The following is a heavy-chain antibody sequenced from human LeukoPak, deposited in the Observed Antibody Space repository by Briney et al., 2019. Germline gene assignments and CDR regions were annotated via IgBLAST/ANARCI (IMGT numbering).Heavy chain of an antibody. CDR3: VRDLDLGGYSSFVS. Sequence: GGSLRLSGAASGFTFSSYFWMHWVRQAPGKGLVWVSRIRSDGGSSTYADSVKGRFTISRDNAKNTLYLQMNTLRAEDTAVYYCVRDLDLGGYSSFVSWGQGTLVTVSS. J-gene: IGHJ4*02. CDR1: GFTFSSYFW. CDR2: IRSDGGSS. V-gene: IGHV3-74*01. D-gene: IGHD4-23*01.